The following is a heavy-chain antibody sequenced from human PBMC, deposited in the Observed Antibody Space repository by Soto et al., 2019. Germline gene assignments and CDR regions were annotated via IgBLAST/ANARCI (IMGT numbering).Heavy chain of an antibody. V-gene: IGHV4-39*01. J-gene: IGHJ5*02. CDR1: GGSISSSSYY. D-gene: IGHD4-4*01. Sequence: QLQLQESGPGLVKPSETLSLTCTVSGGSISSSSYYWGWIRQPPGKGLEWIGSIYYSGSTYSNPSLKSRVTISVDTSKNQFSLKLSSVTAADTAVYYCARYSNYRNWFDPWGQGTLVTVSS. CDR2: IYYSGST. CDR3: ARYSNYRNWFDP.